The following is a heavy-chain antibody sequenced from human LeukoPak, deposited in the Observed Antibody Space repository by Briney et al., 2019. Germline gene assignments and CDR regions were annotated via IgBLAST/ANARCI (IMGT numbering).Heavy chain of an antibody. CDR2: IYYSGST. Sequence: PSETLSLTCTVSGGSISSYYWSWIRQPPGKGLEWIGYIYYSGSTNYNPSLKSRVTISVDTSKNQFSLQLNSVTPEDTAVYYCARDRRGELYYWGQGTLVTVSS. D-gene: IGHD3-16*01. CDR3: ARDRRGELYY. CDR1: GGSISSYY. V-gene: IGHV4-59*12. J-gene: IGHJ4*02.